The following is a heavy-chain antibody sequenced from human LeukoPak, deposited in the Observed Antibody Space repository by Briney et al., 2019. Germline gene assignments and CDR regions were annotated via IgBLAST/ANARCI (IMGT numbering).Heavy chain of an antibody. Sequence: GRSLRLSCAASGFTFSSYGMHWVRQAPGKGLEWVAVISYDGSNKYYADSVKGRFTISRDNSKNTLYLQMNSLRAEDTAVCYCAKDRAAAGTRWFDPWGQGTLVTVSS. J-gene: IGHJ5*02. CDR1: GFTFSSYG. V-gene: IGHV3-30*18. CDR2: ISYDGSNK. CDR3: AKDRAAAGTRWFDP. D-gene: IGHD6-13*01.